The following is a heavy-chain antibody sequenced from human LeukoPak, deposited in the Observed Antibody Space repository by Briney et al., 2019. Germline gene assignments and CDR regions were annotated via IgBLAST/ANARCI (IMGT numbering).Heavy chain of an antibody. J-gene: IGHJ5*02. Sequence: GASVKVSCKASGYTFTGYYMHWVRQAPGQGLEWMGWINPNSGGTNYAQKFQGRVTMTRDMSTSTDYLELSRLRSDDTAVYYCARDGYSGRFDPWGQGTLVTVSS. CDR3: ARDGYSGRFDP. CDR2: INPNSGGT. D-gene: IGHD1-26*01. CDR1: GYTFTGYY. V-gene: IGHV1-2*02.